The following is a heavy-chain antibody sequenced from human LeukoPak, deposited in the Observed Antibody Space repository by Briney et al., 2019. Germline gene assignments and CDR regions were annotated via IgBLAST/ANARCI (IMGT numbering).Heavy chain of an antibody. CDR2: IYHSGST. Sequence: SQTLSLTGAVSGGAISSGGYSWSWIRQPPGKGLEWIGYIYHSGSTYYNPSLKSRVTISVDRSKNQFSLKLSSVTAADTAVYYCARDRIQSLYGSGSSSAWFDPWAQGTLVTVSS. V-gene: IGHV4-30-2*01. CDR3: ARDRIQSLYGSGSSSAWFDP. J-gene: IGHJ5*02. CDR1: GGAISSGGYS. D-gene: IGHD3-10*01.